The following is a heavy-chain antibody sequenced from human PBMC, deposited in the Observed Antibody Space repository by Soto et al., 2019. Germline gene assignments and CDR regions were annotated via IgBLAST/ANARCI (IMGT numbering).Heavy chain of an antibody. D-gene: IGHD1-26*01. CDR2: ISAYNGNT. CDR1: GYTFTSYG. Sequence: QVQLVQSGAEVKKPGASVKVSCKASGYTFTSYGISWVRQAPGQGLEWMGWISAYNGNTNYAQKLRGRVTMTTDTSTSTAYMELRSLRSDDTAVYYCARDINQWEPNYYYGMDVWGQGTTVTVSS. V-gene: IGHV1-18*01. J-gene: IGHJ6*02. CDR3: ARDINQWEPNYYYGMDV.